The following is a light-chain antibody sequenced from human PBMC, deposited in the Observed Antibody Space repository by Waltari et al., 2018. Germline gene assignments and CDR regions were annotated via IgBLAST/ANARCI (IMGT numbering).Light chain of an antibody. CDR3: SSYVGSNIVV. J-gene: IGLJ2*01. CDR2: EVS. CDR1: SSDVGAYNY. V-gene: IGLV2-8*01. Sequence: QSALTQPPSASGSPGQSVTISCTGTSSDVGAYNYVSWYQQHPGKAPKLMIYEVSKRPPGVPARFSGSKSGNTASLTVSGLQAEDEADYSCSSYVGSNIVVFGGGTKLTVL.